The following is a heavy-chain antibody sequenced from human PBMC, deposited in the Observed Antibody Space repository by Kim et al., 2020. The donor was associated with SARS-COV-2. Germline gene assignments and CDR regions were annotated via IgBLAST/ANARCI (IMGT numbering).Heavy chain of an antibody. CDR2: NNAGNGNT. Sequence: ASVKVSCKASGYTFKSYAMHWVRQAPGQRLEWMGWNNAGNGNTKYSQKFQGRVTITRDTSASTAYMELSSLRSEDTAVYYCARVPMRISSSSLVFDIWGQGTMVTVSS. V-gene: IGHV1-3*01. CDR1: GYTFKSYA. J-gene: IGHJ3*02. D-gene: IGHD6-6*01. CDR3: ARVPMRISSSSLVFDI.